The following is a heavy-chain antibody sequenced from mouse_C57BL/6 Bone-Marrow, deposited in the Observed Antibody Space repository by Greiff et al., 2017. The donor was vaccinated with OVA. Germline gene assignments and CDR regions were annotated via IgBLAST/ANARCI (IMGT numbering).Heavy chain of an antibody. CDR2: INSDGGST. D-gene: IGHD2-1*01. CDR3: ATIYYGYFDY. V-gene: IGHV5-2*01. J-gene: IGHJ2*01. CDR1: EYEFPSHD. Sequence: EVKLMESGGGLVQPGESLKLSCESNEYEFPSHDMSWVRKTPEKRLELVAAINSDGGSTYYPDTMERRFIISRDNTKKTLYLQMSSLRSEDTAVYYCATIYYGYFDYWGQGTTLTVSS.